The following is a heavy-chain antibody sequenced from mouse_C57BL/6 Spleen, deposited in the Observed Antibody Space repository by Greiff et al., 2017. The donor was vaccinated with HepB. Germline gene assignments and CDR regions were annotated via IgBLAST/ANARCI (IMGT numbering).Heavy chain of an antibody. J-gene: IGHJ3*01. CDR3: ARGGDGYPPWFAY. CDR1: GYSITSGYY. D-gene: IGHD2-3*01. Sequence: EVKLMESGPGLVKPSQSLSLTCSVTGYSITSGYYWNWIRQFPGNKLEWMGYISYDGSNNYNPSLKNRISITRDTSKNQFFLKLNSVTTEDTATYYCARGGDGYPPWFAYWGQGTQVTVSA. V-gene: IGHV3-6*01. CDR2: ISYDGSN.